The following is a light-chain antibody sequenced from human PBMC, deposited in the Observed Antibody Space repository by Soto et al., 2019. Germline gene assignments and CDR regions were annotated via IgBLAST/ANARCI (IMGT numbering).Light chain of an antibody. Sequence: DIQMTQSPSTLSASVGDRVIITCRASQSISNWLAWYRQKPGKVPELLIYKASTLERGVPSRFSGSGSGTDFTLTISSLQPDDFATYYCQQYSSDSNTFGQGTRLEI. CDR2: KAS. V-gene: IGKV1-5*03. J-gene: IGKJ2*01. CDR3: QQYSSDSNT. CDR1: QSISNW.